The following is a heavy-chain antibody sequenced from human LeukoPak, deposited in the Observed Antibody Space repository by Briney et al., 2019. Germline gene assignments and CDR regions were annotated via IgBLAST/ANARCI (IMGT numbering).Heavy chain of an antibody. D-gene: IGHD3-10*01. V-gene: IGHV3-53*01. CDR3: ARDGSGSLHAFDI. CDR2: IYSGGST. J-gene: IGHJ3*02. Sequence: GGSLRLSCAASGFTVSSNYMSWVRQAPGKGLEWVSVIYSGGSTYYADSVRGRFTISRDNSKNTLYLQMNSLGAEDTAVYYCARDGSGSLHAFDIWGQGTMVTVSS. CDR1: GFTVSSNY.